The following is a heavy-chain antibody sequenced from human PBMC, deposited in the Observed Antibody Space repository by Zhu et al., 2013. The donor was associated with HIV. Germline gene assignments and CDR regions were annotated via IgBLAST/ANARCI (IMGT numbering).Heavy chain of an antibody. V-gene: IGHV1-8*02. CDR1: GYTFTAYY. CDR2: MNPNSGNT. Sequence: QVQLVQSGADVRKPGASLKVSCKASGYTFTAYYLHWVRQATGQGLEWMGWMNPNSGNTGYAQKFQGRVTMTRNTSISTAYMELSSLRSEDTAVYYCARGSLLGYSYGRAGAFDIWGQGTMVTVSS. J-gene: IGHJ3*02. CDR3: ARGSLLGYSYGRAGAFDI. D-gene: IGHD5-18*01.